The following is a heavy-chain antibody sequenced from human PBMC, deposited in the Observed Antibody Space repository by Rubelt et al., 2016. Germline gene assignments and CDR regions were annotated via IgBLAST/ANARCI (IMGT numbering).Heavy chain of an antibody. CDR3: ARGVAVAGTAVVGVLIDY. V-gene: IGHV4-34*01. CDR1: GGSFSGYY. Sequence: QVQLQESGPGLVKPSETLSLTCAVYGGSFSGYYWSWVRQPPGKGLEWIGEINHSGSTNYNPSLKSRVTISVDTSKNQVSRKLSSVTAADTAVYYCARGVAVAGTAVVGVLIDYWGQGTLVTVSS. CDR2: INHSGST. J-gene: IGHJ4*02. D-gene: IGHD6-19*01.